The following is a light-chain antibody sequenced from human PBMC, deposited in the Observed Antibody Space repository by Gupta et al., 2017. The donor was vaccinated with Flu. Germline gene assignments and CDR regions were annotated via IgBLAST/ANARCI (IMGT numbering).Light chain of an antibody. V-gene: IGKV1-9*01. Sequence: VDIVTITCRASQSISSYLGWYQQRPGEAPKLLIYAASNLQGGVPSRFSGSGSGRQFTLTIRSLQPEDFATYFCQQVNSYPYTFGQGTKLEIK. CDR1: QSISSY. CDR2: AAS. J-gene: IGKJ2*01. CDR3: QQVNSYPYT.